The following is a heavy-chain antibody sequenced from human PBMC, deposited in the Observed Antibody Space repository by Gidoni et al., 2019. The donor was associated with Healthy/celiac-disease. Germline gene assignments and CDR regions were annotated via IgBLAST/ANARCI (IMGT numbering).Heavy chain of an antibody. CDR3: ARDPISRYCSSTSCYREGWFDP. Sequence: QVQLVQSGAEVTKPGSSVKVSCKASGGTFSSYAISWVRQAPGQGLEWMGGIIPIFGTANYAQKFQGRVTITADESTSTAYMELSSLRSEDTAVYYCARDPISRYCSSTSCYREGWFDPWGQGTLVTVSS. J-gene: IGHJ5*02. D-gene: IGHD2-2*02. CDR2: IIPIFGTA. CDR1: GGTFSSYA. V-gene: IGHV1-69*01.